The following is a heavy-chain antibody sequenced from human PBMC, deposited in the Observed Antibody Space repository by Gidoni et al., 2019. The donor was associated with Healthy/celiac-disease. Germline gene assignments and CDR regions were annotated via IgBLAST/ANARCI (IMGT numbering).Heavy chain of an antibody. CDR2: MNPNSGNT. CDR1: GDTFTSYD. V-gene: IGHV1-8*01. Sequence: QVQLVQSGAEVKKPGASVQVSCKASGDTFTSYDINWVRQATGQGLEWMGWMNPNSGNTGYAQKFQGRVTMTRNTSISTAYMELSSLRSEDTAVYYCASHPGIAAAAPSLYGMDVWGQGTTVTVSS. CDR3: ASHPGIAAAAPSLYGMDV. J-gene: IGHJ6*02. D-gene: IGHD6-13*01.